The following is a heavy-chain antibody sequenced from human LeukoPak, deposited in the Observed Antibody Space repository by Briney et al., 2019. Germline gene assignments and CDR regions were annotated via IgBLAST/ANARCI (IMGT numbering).Heavy chain of an antibody. CDR3: ARDLSPMVRGVISDY. J-gene: IGHJ4*02. Sequence: GASVKVSCKASGYTFTSYGISWVRQAPGQGLEWMGWISAYNGNTNYAQKLQGRVTMTTDTSTSTASMELRSLRSDDTAVYYCARDLSPMVRGVISDYWGQGTLVTVSS. CDR2: ISAYNGNT. CDR1: GYTFTSYG. V-gene: IGHV1-18*01. D-gene: IGHD3-10*01.